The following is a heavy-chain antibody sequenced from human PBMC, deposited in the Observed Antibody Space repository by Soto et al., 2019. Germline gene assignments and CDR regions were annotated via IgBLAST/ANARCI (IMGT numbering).Heavy chain of an antibody. D-gene: IGHD3-3*01. CDR3: AREYIPIFGVLIISFDY. Sequence: QVQLVQSGAEVKKPGSSVKVSCKASGGTFSSYGISWVRQAPGQGLEWRVGIIPIFGTANYEQKFQGRVTITADKSTRPAYMEHSILRSADTAVYYGAREYIPIFGVLIISFDYWGQGTLVTVSS. CDR2: IIPIFGTA. J-gene: IGHJ4*02. CDR1: GGTFSSYG. V-gene: IGHV1-69*06.